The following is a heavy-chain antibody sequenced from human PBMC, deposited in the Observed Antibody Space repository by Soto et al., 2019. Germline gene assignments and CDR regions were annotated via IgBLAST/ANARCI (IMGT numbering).Heavy chain of an antibody. CDR1: SGPSRRYN. Sequence: QVQLQQSGPRLVKPSETLSLTCTVSSGPSRRYNWGWIRQSPRRGLEWIGYVYYTGDTAYNPSLKSRATISADTSKNTNPLTLSSVTAADTAVNSCVRQAIDYLPGLADVWGQGTTVTVSS. CDR2: VYYTGDT. CDR3: VRQAIDYLPGLADV. D-gene: IGHD4-17*01. V-gene: IGHV4-59*08. J-gene: IGHJ6*02.